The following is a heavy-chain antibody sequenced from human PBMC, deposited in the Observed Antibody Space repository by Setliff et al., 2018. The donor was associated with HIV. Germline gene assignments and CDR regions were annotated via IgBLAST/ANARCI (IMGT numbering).Heavy chain of an antibody. CDR1: GGFITSHY. V-gene: IGHV4-59*11. CDR2: IYHSGYI. D-gene: IGHD3-16*01. J-gene: IGHJ2*01. CDR3: VRDILMPGSTLYFGL. Sequence: SETLSLTCSVSGGFITSHYWSWIRQTPGTGLEWIGQIYHSGYINYNPSLRSRVTLSLDVSSNQFSLKLYSVTPADAGVYFCVRDILMPGSTLYFGLWGRGALVTVSS.